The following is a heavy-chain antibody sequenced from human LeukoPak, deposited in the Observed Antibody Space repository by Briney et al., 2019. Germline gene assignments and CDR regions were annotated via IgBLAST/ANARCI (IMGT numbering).Heavy chain of an antibody. CDR1: GGSVRGYY. CDR3: ARFRYCTSDSSCYYDFDY. J-gene: IGHJ4*02. CDR2: IHYSGRT. D-gene: IGHD2-15*01. V-gene: IGHV4-59*02. Sequence: PSETLSLTCSVSGGSVRGYYWNWIRQPPERGLEWIGFIHYSGRTNYNPSLKSRVTMSVDTSQNQFSLILSSMTAADTAVYYCARFRYCTSDSSCYYDFDYWGQGTLVTVSS.